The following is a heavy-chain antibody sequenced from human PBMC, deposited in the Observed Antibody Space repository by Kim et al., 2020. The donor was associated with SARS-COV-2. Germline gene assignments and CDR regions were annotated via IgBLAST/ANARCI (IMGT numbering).Heavy chain of an antibody. D-gene: IGHD1-26*01. CDR2: ISSSGSTI. CDR3: ARARREEARDWYFDL. Sequence: GGSLRLSCAASGFTFSSYEMNWVRQAPGKGLEWVSYISSSGSTIYYADSVKGRFTISRDNAKNSLYLQMNSLRAEDTAVYYCARARREEARDWYFDLWGRGTLVTVSS. CDR1: GFTFSSYE. J-gene: IGHJ2*01. V-gene: IGHV3-48*03.